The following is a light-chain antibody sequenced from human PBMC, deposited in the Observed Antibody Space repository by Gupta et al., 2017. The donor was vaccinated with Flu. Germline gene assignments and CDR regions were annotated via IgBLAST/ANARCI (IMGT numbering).Light chain of an antibody. Sequence: EIVLTQSPATLSWSQGERATLSCRARQSVSSYLAWYQQKPGQSPRLLIYDASNSATGITDGFRGSGCGRDFTHTISGRESEGCGIYYLQQHSHSHTFGHGTKVDIK. CDR1: QSVSSY. J-gene: IGKJ3*01. CDR3: QQHSHSHT. CDR2: DAS. V-gene: IGKV3-11*02.